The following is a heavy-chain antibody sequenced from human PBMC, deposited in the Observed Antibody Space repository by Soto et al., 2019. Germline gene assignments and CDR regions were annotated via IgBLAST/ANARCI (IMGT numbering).Heavy chain of an antibody. CDR2: IIPIFGTA. Sequence: QVQLVQSGAEVKKPGSSVKVSCKASGGTFSSYAISWVRQAPGQGLEWMGGIIPIFGTANYAQKFQGRVTITADESTSTAYMELSSLRSEDTVVNFSARVRGIAAAGPHCYGLDVWGQGTTVTVSS. V-gene: IGHV1-69*12. D-gene: IGHD6-13*01. CDR1: GGTFSSYA. CDR3: ARVRGIAAAGPHCYGLDV. J-gene: IGHJ6*02.